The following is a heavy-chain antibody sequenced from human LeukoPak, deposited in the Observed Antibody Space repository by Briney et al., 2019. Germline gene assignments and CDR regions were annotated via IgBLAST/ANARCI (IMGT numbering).Heavy chain of an antibody. CDR3: AKVRGP. Sequence: GGSLRLSCAASGFTFSSNIMSWVRQAPGKGLEWVSGISGSGATTYYAESVKGRFTISRDNSKNTLYLQMNSLRAEDTAVYYCAKVRGPWGQGTLVPVSS. CDR1: GFTFSSNI. D-gene: IGHD3-10*01. J-gene: IGHJ5*02. CDR2: ISGSGATT. V-gene: IGHV3-23*01.